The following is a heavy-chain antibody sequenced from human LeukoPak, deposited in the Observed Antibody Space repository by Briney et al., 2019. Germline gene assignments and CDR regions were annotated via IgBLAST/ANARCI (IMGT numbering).Heavy chain of an antibody. J-gene: IGHJ4*02. CDR3: AIFPSRTYGDYGGKYYFDY. Sequence: PSQTLSLTCTVSGGSISSGSYYWAWIRQPPGKGLEWIGSIYYGGSTYYNPSLKSRVTISVDTSKNQFSLKLSSVTAADTAVYYCAIFPSRTYGDYGGKYYFDYWGQGTLVTVSS. D-gene: IGHD4-17*01. CDR2: IYYGGST. CDR1: GGSISSGSYY. V-gene: IGHV4-39*01.